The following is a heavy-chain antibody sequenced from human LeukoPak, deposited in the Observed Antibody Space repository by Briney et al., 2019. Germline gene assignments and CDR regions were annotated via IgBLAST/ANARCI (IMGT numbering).Heavy chain of an antibody. V-gene: IGHV4-59*11. J-gene: IGHJ4*02. CDR1: GVSITSHY. CDR2: THHSGAT. D-gene: IGHD5-18*01. Sequence: SETLSLTCSVSGVSITSHYWSWIRQPPGKGLEWLGYTHHSGATSYNPSLKSRSTMSLDTSNNQFSLKLSSVTAADTAVYYCARSSGHSYGDFDYWGQGNLVTVSS. CDR3: ARSSGHSYGDFDY.